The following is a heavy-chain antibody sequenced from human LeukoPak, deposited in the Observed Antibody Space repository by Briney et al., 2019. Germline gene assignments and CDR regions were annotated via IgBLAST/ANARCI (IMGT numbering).Heavy chain of an antibody. CDR2: IKSKTDGGTT. J-gene: IGHJ4*02. Sequence: GGSLRLSCAASGFTFSASAMYWVRQASGKGLEWVGRIKSKTDGGTTDYAAPVKGRFTISRDDSKNTLYLQMNSLKTEDTAVYYCTTARYYDSSGYYRDYWGQGTLVTVSS. D-gene: IGHD3-22*01. CDR3: TTARYYDSSGYYRDY. CDR1: GFTFSASA. V-gene: IGHV3-15*01.